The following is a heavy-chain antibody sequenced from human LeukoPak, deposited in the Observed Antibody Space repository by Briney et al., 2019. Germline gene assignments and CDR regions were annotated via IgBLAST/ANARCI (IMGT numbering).Heavy chain of an antibody. Sequence: GASVKVSCKASGYTFTSYGISWVRQAPGQGLEWMGWISAYNGNTNYAQKLQGRVTVTTDTSTSTAYMELRSLRSDDTAVYYCARGKNLLELLPRIDYWGQGTLVTVSS. CDR2: ISAYNGNT. V-gene: IGHV1-18*01. J-gene: IGHJ4*02. CDR1: GYTFTSYG. D-gene: IGHD3-10*01. CDR3: ARGKNLLELLPRIDY.